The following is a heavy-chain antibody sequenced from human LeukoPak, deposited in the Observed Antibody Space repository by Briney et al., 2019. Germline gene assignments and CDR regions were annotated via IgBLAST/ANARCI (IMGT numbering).Heavy chain of an antibody. V-gene: IGHV1-69*13. CDR1: GGTFSTYA. CDR2: IIPIFSTT. J-gene: IGHJ4*02. D-gene: IGHD3-10*01. CDR3: ASGYALGSYYMREVYFDY. Sequence: GASVKVSCKASGGTFSTYAISWVRQAPGQGLEWMEGIIPIFSTTNYAQKFQGRVTITADEYTNTAYMELSSLRSEDTAVYYCASGYALGSYYMREVYFDYWGQGTLITVSS.